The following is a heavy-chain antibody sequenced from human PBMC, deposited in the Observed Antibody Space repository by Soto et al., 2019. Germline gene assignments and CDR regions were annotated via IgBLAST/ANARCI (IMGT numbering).Heavy chain of an antibody. Sequence: PGGSLRLSCAASGFTFSNYAMIWVRQAPGKGLEWVGRIKSKTDGGTTDYAAPVKGRFTISRDDSKNTLYLQMNSLKTEDTAVYYCTTLYYYDSSGYYSPPFDYWGQGTLVTVSS. CDR2: IKSKTDGGTT. V-gene: IGHV3-15*01. D-gene: IGHD3-22*01. J-gene: IGHJ4*02. CDR1: GFTFSNYA. CDR3: TTLYYYDSSGYYSPPFDY.